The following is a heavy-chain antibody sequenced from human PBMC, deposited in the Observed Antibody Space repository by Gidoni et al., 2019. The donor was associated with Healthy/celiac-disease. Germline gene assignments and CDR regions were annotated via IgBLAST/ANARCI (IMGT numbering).Heavy chain of an antibody. Sequence: EVQLLESGGGLVQPGRSMRLSCATSGFTFDDYAMHWVRQAPGKGLEWVSGISWNSGSIGYADSVKGRFTISRDNAKNSLYLQMNSLRAEDTALYYCAKDIGGWSDAFDIWGQGTMVTVSS. CDR1: GFTFDDYA. D-gene: IGHD6-19*01. CDR2: ISWNSGSI. J-gene: IGHJ3*02. CDR3: AKDIGGWSDAFDI. V-gene: IGHV3-9*01.